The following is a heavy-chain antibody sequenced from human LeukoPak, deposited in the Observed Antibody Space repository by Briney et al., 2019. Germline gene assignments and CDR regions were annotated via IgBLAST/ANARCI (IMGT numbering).Heavy chain of an antibody. CDR1: GFTFSSYS. D-gene: IGHD1-26*01. CDR2: ISSSSSYI. Sequence: GALRLSCAASGFTFSSYSMNWVRQAPGKGLEWVSSISSSSSYIYYADSLKGRFTISRDNAKNSLYLQMNSLRAEDTAVYYCARSSGGTYYPDYWGQGTLVTVSS. CDR3: ARSSGGTYYPDY. V-gene: IGHV3-21*01. J-gene: IGHJ4*02.